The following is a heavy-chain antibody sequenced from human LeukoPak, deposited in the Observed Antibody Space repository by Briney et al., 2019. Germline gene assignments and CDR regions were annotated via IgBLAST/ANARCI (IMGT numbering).Heavy chain of an antibody. CDR1: GYSFTSYW. V-gene: IGHV5-51*01. J-gene: IGHJ6*03. D-gene: IGHD3-10*01. CDR2: IYTGGSDT. Sequence: GASLKTSCKCSGYSFTSYWICWVRQMPGKGLEWMGIIYTGGSDTRYSPSFQGQVTISADKSISTAYLQWSSLKASDTAMYYCARLIMVRGASDYYYYYMDVWGKGTTVTVSS. CDR3: ARLIMVRGASDYYYYYMDV.